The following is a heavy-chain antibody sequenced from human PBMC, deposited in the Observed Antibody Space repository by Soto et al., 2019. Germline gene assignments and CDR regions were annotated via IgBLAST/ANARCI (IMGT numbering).Heavy chain of an antibody. D-gene: IGHD6-6*01. Sequence: KASETLSLTCTVSGGSISSSSYYWGWIRQPPGKGLEWVGSIYYSGSTYYNPSLKSRVTISVDTSKNQFSLRLSSVTAADTAVYYCARQPIAARRPRYFDYWGQGTLVTVSS. CDR2: IYYSGST. CDR3: ARQPIAARRPRYFDY. V-gene: IGHV4-39*01. J-gene: IGHJ4*02. CDR1: GGSISSSSYY.